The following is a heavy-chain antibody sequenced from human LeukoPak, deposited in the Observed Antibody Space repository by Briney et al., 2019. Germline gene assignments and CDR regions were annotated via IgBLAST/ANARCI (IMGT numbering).Heavy chain of an antibody. CDR2: IIPIFGTA. Sequence: SVKVSCKASGGTFSSYAISWVRQAPGQGLEWMGGIIPIFGTANYAQKFQGRVTITADKSTSTAYMELSSLRSEDTAVYYCAAAVAGTQYYYYYYYMDVWGKGTTVTVSS. V-gene: IGHV1-69*06. CDR1: GGTFSSYA. CDR3: AAAVAGTQYYYYYYYMDV. J-gene: IGHJ6*03. D-gene: IGHD6-19*01.